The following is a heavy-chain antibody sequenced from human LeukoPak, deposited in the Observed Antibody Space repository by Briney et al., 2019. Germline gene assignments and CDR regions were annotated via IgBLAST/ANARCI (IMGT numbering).Heavy chain of an antibody. V-gene: IGHV1-18*01. CDR1: GYTFTSYG. CDR2: ISAYNGNT. J-gene: IGHJ3*02. D-gene: IGHD3-22*01. Sequence: ASVKVSCKASGYTFTSYGISWVRQAPGQGLEWMGWISAYNGNTNYAQKLQGRVTMTTDTSTSTAYMELRSLRSDDTAVYYCARDLTMIVVDDAFDIWGQGTMVTVSS. CDR3: ARDLTMIVVDDAFDI.